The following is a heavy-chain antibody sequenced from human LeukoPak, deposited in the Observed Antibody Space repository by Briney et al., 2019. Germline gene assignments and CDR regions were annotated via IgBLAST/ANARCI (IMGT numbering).Heavy chain of an antibody. J-gene: IGHJ4*02. Sequence: GGSLRLSCAASGFTFSSYAMSWVRQAPGKGLEWVSAISGSGSSTYYADSVKGRFTISRDNSKNTLYLQMNSLRAEDTAVYYCAKDLNYGSGSSPIGYWGQGTLVTVSS. V-gene: IGHV3-23*01. CDR3: AKDLNYGSGSSPIGY. CDR1: GFTFSSYA. D-gene: IGHD3-10*01. CDR2: ISGSGSST.